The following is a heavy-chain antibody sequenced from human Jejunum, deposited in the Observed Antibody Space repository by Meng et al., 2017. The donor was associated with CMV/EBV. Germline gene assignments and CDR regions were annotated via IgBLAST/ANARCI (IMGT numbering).Heavy chain of an antibody. Sequence: AATGINFSTYTMNWVRQAPGKGLECVSSISPSSNYIYYADSVKGRFTISRDNAKNSLYLEMNSLRADDTAVYYCAKESMARNYFDYWGQGTLVTVSS. D-gene: IGHD2/OR15-2a*01. V-gene: IGHV3-21*01. J-gene: IGHJ4*02. CDR3: AKESMARNYFDY. CDR2: ISPSSNYI. CDR1: GINFSTYT.